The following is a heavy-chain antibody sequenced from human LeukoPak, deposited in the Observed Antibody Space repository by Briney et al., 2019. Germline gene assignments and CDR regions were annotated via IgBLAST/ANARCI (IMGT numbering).Heavy chain of an antibody. V-gene: IGHV3-66*01. Sequence: GGSLRLSCAASGFTVSSNYMSWVRQAPGKGLEWVSVIYSGGSTYYADSVKGRFTISRDNSKNTLYLQMNSLRAEDTAVYYCARDRRYYYGSGSPISALDYWGQGTLVTVSS. J-gene: IGHJ4*02. CDR1: GFTVSSNY. CDR2: IYSGGST. CDR3: ARDRRYYYGSGSPISALDY. D-gene: IGHD3-10*01.